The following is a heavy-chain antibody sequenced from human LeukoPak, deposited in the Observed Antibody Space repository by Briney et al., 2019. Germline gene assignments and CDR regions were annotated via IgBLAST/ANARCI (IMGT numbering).Heavy chain of an antibody. CDR1: GFTFSSYA. J-gene: IGHJ4*02. V-gene: IGHV3-23*01. CDR2: ISGSASNT. Sequence: GGSLRLSCAASGFTFSSYAMSWVRQAPGKGLEWVSAISGSASNTYYADSVKGRFTISRGNSKNTLYLQMTSLRAEDTAVYYCAKDGAYNSVWFPNDYWGQGTLVTVSS. CDR3: AKDGAYNSVWFPNDY. D-gene: IGHD6-19*01.